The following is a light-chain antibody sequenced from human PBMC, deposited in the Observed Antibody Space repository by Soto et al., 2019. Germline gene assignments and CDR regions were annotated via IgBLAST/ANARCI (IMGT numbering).Light chain of an antibody. J-gene: IGLJ2*01. CDR2: DVS. CDR3: TSFTASRTWV. V-gene: IGLV2-14*01. Sequence: QSVLTQPASVSGSPGQSITISCTGTSSDIGVYNSVSWYQQHPGKVPKLVIYDVSNRPSGVSNRFYGSKSGYTASLTISGLQDEDEADYYCTSFTASRTWVFGGGTKLTVL. CDR1: SSDIGVYNS.